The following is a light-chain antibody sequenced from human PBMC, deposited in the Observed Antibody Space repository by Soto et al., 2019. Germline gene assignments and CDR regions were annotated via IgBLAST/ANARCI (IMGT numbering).Light chain of an antibody. Sequence: EIVLTQSPGTLSLSPGERATLSCRASQSVSSSYLAWYRQKPGQAPRLLIYGASGRATGIPDRFSGSGSGTDYTLTISRLEPEDFAVYYCQQYGSSPLFTFAPGTKVDIK. CDR1: QSVSSSY. CDR3: QQYGSSPLFT. V-gene: IGKV3-20*01. J-gene: IGKJ3*01. CDR2: GAS.